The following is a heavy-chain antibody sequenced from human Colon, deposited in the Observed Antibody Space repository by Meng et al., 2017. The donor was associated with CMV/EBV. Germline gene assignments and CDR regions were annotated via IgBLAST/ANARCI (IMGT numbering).Heavy chain of an antibody. J-gene: IGHJ1*01. V-gene: IGHV4-39*07. D-gene: IGHD1-26*01. CDR3: ARGQDSAKVHH. Sequence: QLHLHESGPGLVKPSETLSLTCTLSGASISSFSYWNWIRQPPGKGLEWIASVAHSANMYYNTSLQSRVTMSFDTSKNQFSLRLYSVTAADTAVYYCARGQDSAKVHHWGQGSLVTVSS. CDR2: VAHSANM. CDR1: GASISSFSY.